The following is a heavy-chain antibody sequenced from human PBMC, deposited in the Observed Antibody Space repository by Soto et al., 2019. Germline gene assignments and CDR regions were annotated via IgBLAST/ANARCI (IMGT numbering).Heavy chain of an antibody. Sequence: QVQLVQSGAEVKKPGSSVKVSCKASGGTFSSYAISWVRQAPGQGLEWMGGIIPIFGTANYAQKFQGRVTITADKSTSTAYMELSSLRSEDTAVYYCARLVRAAAGRLSLGYYFDYWGQGTLVTVSS. CDR3: ARLVRAAAGRLSLGYYFDY. J-gene: IGHJ4*02. CDR2: IIPIFGTA. D-gene: IGHD6-13*01. V-gene: IGHV1-69*06. CDR1: GGTFSSYA.